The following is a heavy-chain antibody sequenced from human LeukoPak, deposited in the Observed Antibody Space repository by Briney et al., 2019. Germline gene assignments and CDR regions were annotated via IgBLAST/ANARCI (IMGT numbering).Heavy chain of an antibody. V-gene: IGHV3-74*01. D-gene: IGHD5-24*01. Sequence: GGSLRLSCAASGFTFSSYWMHWVRQAPGKGLVWVSRVKGDGSFTNYADSVYGRFTVSRDNAKNTLYLHMHSLRAEDTAVYYCVRDGDDFNFDCWGQGSLVTVSS. CDR3: VRDGDDFNFDC. CDR2: VKGDGSFT. J-gene: IGHJ4*02. CDR1: GFTFSSYW.